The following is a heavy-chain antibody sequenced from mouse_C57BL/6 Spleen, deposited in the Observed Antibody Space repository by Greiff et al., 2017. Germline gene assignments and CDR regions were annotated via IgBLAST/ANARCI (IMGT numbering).Heavy chain of an antibody. V-gene: IGHV6-3*01. CDR2: IRLKSDNYAT. J-gene: IGHJ4*01. Sequence: EVMLVESGGGLVQPGGSMKLSCVASGFTFSNYWMNWVRQSPEKGLEWVAQIRLKSDNYATHYAESVKGRFTISRDDSKSSVSLQMNTVRAEDTGIYYCTIYYGNLEAMDYWGQGTSVTVSS. CDR3: TIYYGNLEAMDY. D-gene: IGHD2-1*01. CDR1: GFTFSNYW.